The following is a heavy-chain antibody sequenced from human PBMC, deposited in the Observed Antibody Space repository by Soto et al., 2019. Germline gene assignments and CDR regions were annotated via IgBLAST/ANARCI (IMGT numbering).Heavy chain of an antibody. CDR1: GGTFSSYT. CDR3: AREGAYSSSWPPLDY. J-gene: IGHJ4*02. D-gene: IGHD6-13*01. CDR2: IIPILGIA. Sequence: QVQLVQSGAEVKKPGSSVKVSCKASGGTFSSYTISWVRQAPGQGLEWMGRIIPILGIANYAQKFQGRVTITADKATSTANMELSSLRSEHTAVYYCAREGAYSSSWPPLDYWGQGTLVTVSS. V-gene: IGHV1-69*08.